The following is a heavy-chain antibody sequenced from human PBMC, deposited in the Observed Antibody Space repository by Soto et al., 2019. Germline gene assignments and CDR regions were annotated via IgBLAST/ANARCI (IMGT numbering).Heavy chain of an antibody. V-gene: IGHV4-59*01. CDR3: ARDLLFYCGTDCYHLVV. CDR1: GGSISSYY. CDR2: IYYSGST. J-gene: IGHJ6*02. D-gene: IGHD2-21*02. Sequence: PSETLSLTCTVSGGSISSYYWSWIRQPPGKGLVWIGYIYYSGSTNYNPSLKSRVTISVDTSKNQFSLKLNSVTAADTAVYYCARDLLFYCGTDCYHLVVWCQGTTVNVSS.